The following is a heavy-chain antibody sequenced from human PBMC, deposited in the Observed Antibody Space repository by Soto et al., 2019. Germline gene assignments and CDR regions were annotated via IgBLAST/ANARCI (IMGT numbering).Heavy chain of an antibody. J-gene: IGHJ6*02. D-gene: IGHD6-13*01. CDR2: IIPIFGTE. CDR3: AREGRAIPGYSSRWRHYYYYFGMDG. V-gene: IGHV1-69*01. CDR1: GGTFSSYA. Sequence: QVQLVQSGAEVKKPGSSVKVSCKASGGTFSSYAISWVRQASGQGLEWMGGIIPIFGTENYPQKFQGRVTITADESTSTAYMELSRRRSEDRAVYYCAREGRAIPGYSSRWRHYYYYFGMDGWGQGTTVTVSS.